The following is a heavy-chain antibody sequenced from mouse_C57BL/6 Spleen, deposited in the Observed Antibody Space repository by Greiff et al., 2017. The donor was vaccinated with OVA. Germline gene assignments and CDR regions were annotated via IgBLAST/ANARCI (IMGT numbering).Heavy chain of an antibody. CDR2: ISYDGSN. D-gene: IGHD3-3*01. V-gene: IGHV3-6*01. CDR3: AEGDSWFAY. Sequence: VQLQQSGPGLVKPSQSLSLTCSVTGYSITSGYYWNWIRQFPGNKLEWMGYISYDGSNNYNPSLKNRISITRDTSKNQFFLKLNSVTTEDTATYYCAEGDSWFAYWGQGTLVTVSA. CDR1: GYSITSGYY. J-gene: IGHJ3*01.